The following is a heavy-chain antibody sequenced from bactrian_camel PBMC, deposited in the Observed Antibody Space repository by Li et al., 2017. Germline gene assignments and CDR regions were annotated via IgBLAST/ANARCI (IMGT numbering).Heavy chain of an antibody. CDR1: GFTFSSYA. Sequence: VQLVESGGGLVRPGGSLRLSCAASGFTFSSYAMSWVRQAPGKGLDWVSAINSGGGSTYYADSVKGRFTISRDNAKNTLYLQMNSLKPEDTAMYYCAADATCLYVTKWWLQLPERFGYWGQGTQVTVS. V-gene: IGHV3S31*01. D-gene: IGHD2*01. J-gene: IGHJ6*01. CDR3: AADATCLYVTKWWLQLPERFGY. CDR2: INSGGGST.